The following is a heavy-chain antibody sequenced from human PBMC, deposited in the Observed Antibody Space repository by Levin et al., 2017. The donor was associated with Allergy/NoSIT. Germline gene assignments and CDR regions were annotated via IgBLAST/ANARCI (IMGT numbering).Heavy chain of an antibody. V-gene: IGHV3-53*01. CDR1: GFTVSTNY. Sequence: GESLKISCAASGFTVSTNYMSWVRQAPGKGLEWVSVIYSGGGTYYADSVKGRFTISRDNSKNTLYLQINSLRAEDTALYYCARAVVSTGWYFDYWGQGSLVTVSS. CDR3: ARAVVSTGWYFDY. CDR2: IYSGGGT. J-gene: IGHJ4*02. D-gene: IGHD6-19*01.